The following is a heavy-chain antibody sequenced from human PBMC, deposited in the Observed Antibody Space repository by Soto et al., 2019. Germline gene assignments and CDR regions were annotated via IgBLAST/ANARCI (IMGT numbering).Heavy chain of an antibody. D-gene: IGHD2-8*01. CDR1: GFTFGGYS. Sequence: GSLRLSCAAFGFTFGGYSMTWVRQAPGKGLQWVANMKQDVSERYYVDSVKGRFTISRDNAKTSVFLQMNSLRAEDTAVYYCARGNLYQHNGVDLWGQGTTVTDSS. J-gene: IGHJ6*02. CDR3: ARGNLYQHNGVDL. V-gene: IGHV3-7*03. CDR2: MKQDVSER.